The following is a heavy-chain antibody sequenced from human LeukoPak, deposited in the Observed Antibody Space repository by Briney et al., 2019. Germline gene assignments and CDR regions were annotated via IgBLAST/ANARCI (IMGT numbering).Heavy chain of an antibody. CDR3: ARLATARGVILDY. Sequence: PSETLSLTCAVYGGSFSGYYWSWIRQPPGKGLEWIGEINHSGSTNYNPSLKSRVTISVDTSKNQFSLKLSSVTAADTAVYYCARLATARGVILDYWGQGTLVTVSS. D-gene: IGHD3-16*02. CDR2: INHSGST. J-gene: IGHJ4*02. CDR1: GGSFSGYY. V-gene: IGHV4-34*01.